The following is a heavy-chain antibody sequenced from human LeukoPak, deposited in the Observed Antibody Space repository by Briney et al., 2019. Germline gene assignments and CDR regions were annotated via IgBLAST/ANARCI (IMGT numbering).Heavy chain of an antibody. D-gene: IGHD1-7*01. CDR2: INHSGST. CDR3: ARYPIGTTRWNNWFDP. CDR1: GGSFSGYY. J-gene: IGHJ5*02. Sequence: PSETLSLTCAVYGGSFSGYYWSWIRQPPGKGLEWIGEINHSGSTNYNPSLKSRVTISVDTSKNQFSLKPSSVTAADTAVYYCARYPIGTTRWNNWFDPWGQGTLVTVSS. V-gene: IGHV4-34*01.